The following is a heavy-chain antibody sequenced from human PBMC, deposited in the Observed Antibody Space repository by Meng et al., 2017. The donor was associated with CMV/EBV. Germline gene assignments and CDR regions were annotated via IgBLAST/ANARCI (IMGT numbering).Heavy chain of an antibody. CDR2: IWYDGSNK. CDR1: FISDG. D-gene: IGHD3-22*01. Sequence: FISDGMHWVRQDPGKGLEGVAVIWYDGSNKYYADSVKGRFTISRDNSKNTLYLQMNSLRAEDTAVYYCARDRALLIYYDSSGYFDYWGQGTLVTVSS. J-gene: IGHJ4*02. CDR3: ARDRALLIYYDSSGYFDY. V-gene: IGHV3-33*01.